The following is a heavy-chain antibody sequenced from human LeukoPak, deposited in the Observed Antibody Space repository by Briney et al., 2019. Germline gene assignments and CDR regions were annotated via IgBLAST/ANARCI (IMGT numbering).Heavy chain of an antibody. CDR3: ARGGSYSFDY. Sequence: GSLRLSCAASGFPFSGYWMHWVRQDPGKGLVWVSRINSDGSSTSYADSVKGRFTISRDYAKNTLYLQMNSLRAEDTAVYYCARGGSYSFDYWGQGTLVTVSS. V-gene: IGHV3-74*01. J-gene: IGHJ4*02. CDR2: INSDGSST. D-gene: IGHD1-26*01. CDR1: GFPFSGYW.